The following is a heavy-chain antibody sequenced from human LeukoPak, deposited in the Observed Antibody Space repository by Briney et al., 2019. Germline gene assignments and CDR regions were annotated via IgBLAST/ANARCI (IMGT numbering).Heavy chain of an antibody. CDR3: AKDLPDTGRYGYGLDY. CDR1: GFTFSDYA. V-gene: IGHV3-30*04. D-gene: IGHD5-18*01. Sequence: GGSLRLSCAASGFTFSDYALHWVRQAPGKGLEWVAVISFDGGSEYYADSVKGRFTISRDNSKNTLYLQMNSLRAEDTAVYYCAKDLPDTGRYGYGLDYWGQGTLVTVSS. CDR2: ISFDGGSE. J-gene: IGHJ4*02.